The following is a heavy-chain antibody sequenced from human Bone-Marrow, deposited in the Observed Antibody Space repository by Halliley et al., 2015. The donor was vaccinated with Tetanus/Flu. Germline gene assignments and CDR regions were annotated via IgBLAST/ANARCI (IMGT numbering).Heavy chain of an antibody. V-gene: IGHV1-3*01. CDR1: GYSFSSNA. Sequence: QVQLVQSGAEVKKPGASVKVSCKASGYSFSSNAIHWVRQAPGQRLEWMGWINVGDGNTKYSQKFRGRVTITRDTSTSTVYMEMRSLKSEDTAVFYCARGSSSWLPFFDYWGQGTLVTVSS. D-gene: IGHD6-13*01. CDR2: INVGDGNT. J-gene: IGHJ4*02. CDR3: ARGSSSWLPFFDY.